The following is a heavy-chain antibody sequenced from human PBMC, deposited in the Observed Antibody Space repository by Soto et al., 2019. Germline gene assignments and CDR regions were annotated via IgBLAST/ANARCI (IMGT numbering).Heavy chain of an antibody. CDR1: DDSSSSYK. CDR3: VRQGFGRLHGLVDV. D-gene: IGHD4-4*01. CDR2: IDSNGAN. J-gene: IGHJ6*02. V-gene: IGHV4-59*08. Sequence: QVQLQESGPGLVKPSETLSLTCTVSDDSSSSYKWSWIRQPPGRRLEWIGYIDSNGANSYNPSLQIRVTISINTSTKEFSLKLSSVTAADTAVYYCVRQGFGRLHGLVDVWGQGTTVTVSS.